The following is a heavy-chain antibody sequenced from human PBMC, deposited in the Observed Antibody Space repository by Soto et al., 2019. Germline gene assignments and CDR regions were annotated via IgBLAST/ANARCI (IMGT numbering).Heavy chain of an antibody. CDR1: GGSISSSSYY. D-gene: IGHD1-26*01. J-gene: IGHJ6*02. CDR2: IYYSGST. V-gene: IGHV4-39*01. CDR3: VRHSGSYYYYYYYGMDV. Sequence: SETLSLTCTVSGGSISSSSYYWGWIRQPPGKGLEWIGSIYYSGSTYYNPSLKSRVTISVDTSKNQFSLKLSSVTAADTAVYYCVRHSGSYYYYYYYGMDVWGQGTTVTVSS.